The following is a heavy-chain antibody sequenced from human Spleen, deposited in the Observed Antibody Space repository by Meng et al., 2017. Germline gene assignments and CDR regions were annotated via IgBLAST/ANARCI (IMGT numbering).Heavy chain of an antibody. CDR2: IYSGGST. D-gene: IGHD2-15*01. CDR1: GFTFSRYW. J-gene: IGHJ5*02. CDR3: AKSSGGSCYQNWFDP. Sequence: LSLTCAASGFTFSRYWMSWVRQAPGKGLEWVSVIYSGGSTYYADSVKGRFTISRDNSKNTLYLQMNSLRAEDTAVYYCAKSSGGSCYQNWFDPWGQGTLVTVSS. V-gene: IGHV3-23*03.